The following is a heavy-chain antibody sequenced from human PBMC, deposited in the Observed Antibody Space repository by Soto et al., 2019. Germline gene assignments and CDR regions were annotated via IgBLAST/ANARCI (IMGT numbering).Heavy chain of an antibody. CDR2: ISGSGGST. V-gene: IGHV3-23*01. Sequence: EVQLLESGGGLVQPGGSLRLSCAASGFTFSSYAMSWVRQAPGKGLEWVSAISGSGGSTYYADSVKGRFTISRDNSKNTLYLQMNSLRAEDTALYYCAKDARYSGYDFNWFDPWGQGSLVTVSS. J-gene: IGHJ5*02. D-gene: IGHD5-12*01. CDR1: GFTFSSYA. CDR3: AKDARYSGYDFNWFDP.